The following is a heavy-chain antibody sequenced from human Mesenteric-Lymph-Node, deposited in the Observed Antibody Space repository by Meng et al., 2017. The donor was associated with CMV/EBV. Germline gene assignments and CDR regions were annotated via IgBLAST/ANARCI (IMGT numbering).Heavy chain of an antibody. J-gene: IGHJ3*02. Sequence: SETLSLTCTVSGGSISSYYWSWIWQPPGKGLEWIGYMYYSGSTNYNPSLKSRVTISVDTSKNQFSLKLSSVTAADTAVYYCARKMVIASDAFDIWGQGTMVTVSS. CDR3: ARKMVIASDAFDI. D-gene: IGHD2-21*01. CDR1: GGSISSYY. V-gene: IGHV4-59*01. CDR2: MYYSGST.